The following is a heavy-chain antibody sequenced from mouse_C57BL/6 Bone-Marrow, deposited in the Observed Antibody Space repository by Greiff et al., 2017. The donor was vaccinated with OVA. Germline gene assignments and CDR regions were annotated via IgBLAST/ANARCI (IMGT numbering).Heavy chain of an antibody. Sequence: VQLQQSGAELVRPGASVKLSRTASGFNIKDDYMHWVKQRPEQGLEWIGWIDPENGDTEYASKFQGKATITADTSSNTAYLQLSSLTSEDTAVYYCTTDGYYDYAMDYWGQGTSVTVSS. CDR2: IDPENGDT. D-gene: IGHD2-3*01. CDR3: TTDGYYDYAMDY. V-gene: IGHV14-4*01. CDR1: GFNIKDDY. J-gene: IGHJ4*01.